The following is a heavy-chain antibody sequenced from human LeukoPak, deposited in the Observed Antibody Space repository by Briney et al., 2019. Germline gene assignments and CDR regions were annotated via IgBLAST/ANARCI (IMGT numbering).Heavy chain of an antibody. D-gene: IGHD4-17*01. V-gene: IGHV4-59*01. J-gene: IGHJ5*02. CDR1: GGSISGYY. Sequence: SETLSLTCTVSGGSISGYYRSWIRQTPGKGLERIGYIYNSGNINYNPSLKSRVTLSVDTSKNQISLKLTSVTAADTAVYYCAKGFHGVAGWFDPWGQGTLVTVPS. CDR2: IYNSGNI. CDR3: AKGFHGVAGWFDP.